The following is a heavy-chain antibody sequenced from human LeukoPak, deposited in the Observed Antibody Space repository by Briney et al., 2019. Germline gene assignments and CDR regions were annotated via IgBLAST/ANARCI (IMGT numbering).Heavy chain of an antibody. CDR2: INPNSGGT. V-gene: IGHV1-2*04. D-gene: IGHD1-26*01. CDR1: GYSFTGYY. J-gene: IGHJ3*02. CDR3: ARDLLLALYSGSYYRAFDI. Sequence: ASVKVSCKASGYSFTGYYIHWLRQAPGQGLDWMGWINPNSGGTNYAQKFQGWVTMTRNTSISTAYMELRSLRSDDTAVYYCARDLLLALYSGSYYRAFDIWGQGTMVTVSS.